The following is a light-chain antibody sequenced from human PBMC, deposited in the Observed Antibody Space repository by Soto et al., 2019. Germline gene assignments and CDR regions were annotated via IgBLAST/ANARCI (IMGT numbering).Light chain of an antibody. V-gene: IGKV3-20*01. CDR3: HQYGTSVLT. Sequence: EIVLTQSPGTLSLSPGERATLSCRASQTINNNYFAWYQQKPGQAPRLLLYGVSSRATGIPVRFSGSGSGTDFTLTISRLEPEDFAVYYCHQYGTSVLTFGGGTKVEIK. CDR1: QTINNNY. J-gene: IGKJ4*01. CDR2: GVS.